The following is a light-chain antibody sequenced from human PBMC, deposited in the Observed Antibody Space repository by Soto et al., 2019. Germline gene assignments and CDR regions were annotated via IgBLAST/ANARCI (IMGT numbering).Light chain of an antibody. J-gene: IGKJ4*01. Sequence: EFVLTQSPGTLSLSPGERATLSCRASQSVSSTYLAWYQQRPGQAPRLLIYGASTRATGVPARFSGSRSGTEFTLTINSLQSEDFAVYYCQRYNNWPLTFGQGTKVDIK. V-gene: IGKV3-15*01. CDR1: QSVSSTY. CDR3: QRYNNWPLT. CDR2: GAS.